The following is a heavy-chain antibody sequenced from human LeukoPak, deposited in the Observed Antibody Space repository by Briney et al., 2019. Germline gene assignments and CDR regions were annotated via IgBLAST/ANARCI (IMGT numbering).Heavy chain of an antibody. CDR1: GFTFSNYA. Sequence: GGSLRLSCAASGFTFSNYAMSWVRQAPGKGLEWVSAIVGSGGSTYYADSVKGRFTISRDNSKNTLFLQMNSLRVEDTALYYCSKWGDYDVLAGYYDSDFWGQGTLVTVSS. V-gene: IGHV3-23*01. CDR2: IVGSGGST. J-gene: IGHJ4*02. D-gene: IGHD3-9*01. CDR3: SKWGDYDVLAGYYDSDF.